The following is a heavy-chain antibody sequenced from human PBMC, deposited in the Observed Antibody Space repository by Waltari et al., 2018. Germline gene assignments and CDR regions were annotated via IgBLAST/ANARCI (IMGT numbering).Heavy chain of an antibody. Sequence: EVQLVESGGGLIQPGGSLRLSCAASGFTVSSNYMSWVRQAPGKGLEWVSVIYSGGRTYYADSVKGRFTISRDNSKNTLYLQMNSLRAEDTAVYYCASGYYDSSVGDWFDPWGQGTLVTVSS. CDR2: IYSGGRT. CDR1: GFTVSSNY. V-gene: IGHV3-53*01. D-gene: IGHD3-22*01. J-gene: IGHJ5*02. CDR3: ASGYYDSSVGDWFDP.